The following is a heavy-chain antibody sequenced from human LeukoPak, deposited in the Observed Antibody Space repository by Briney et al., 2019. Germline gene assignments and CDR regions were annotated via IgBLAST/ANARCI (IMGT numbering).Heavy chain of an antibody. CDR2: IYYSGST. Sequence: PSETLSLTCTVSGGSISSYYWSWIRQPPGKGLEWIGYIYYSGSTDYNPSLKSRVTISVDTSKKQFSLKLSSVTAADTAMYYCARYLAPFDHWGQGTLVTASS. CDR3: ARYLAPFDH. J-gene: IGHJ4*02. V-gene: IGHV4-59*08. CDR1: GGSISSYY.